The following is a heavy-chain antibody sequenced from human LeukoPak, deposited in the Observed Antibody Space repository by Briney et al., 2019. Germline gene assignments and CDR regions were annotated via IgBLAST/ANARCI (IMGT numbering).Heavy chain of an antibody. J-gene: IGHJ3*02. CDR1: GGSISSSSYY. CDR3: ARGNDYGDYVEAFDI. CDR2: IYTSGST. V-gene: IGHV4-61*02. Sequence: SETLSLTCTVSGGSISSSSYYWGWIRQPAGKGLEWIGRIYTSGSTNYNPSLKSRVTISVDTSKNQFSLKLSSVTAADTAVYYCARGNDYGDYVEAFDIWGQGTMVTVSS. D-gene: IGHD4-17*01.